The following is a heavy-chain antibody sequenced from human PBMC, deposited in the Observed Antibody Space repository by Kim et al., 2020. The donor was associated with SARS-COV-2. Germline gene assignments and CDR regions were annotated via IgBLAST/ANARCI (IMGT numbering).Heavy chain of an antibody. J-gene: IGHJ4*02. CDR2: ISYDGSNK. CDR1: GFTFSSYG. Sequence: GGSLRLSCAASGFTFSSYGMHWVRQAPGKGLEWVAVISYDGSNKYYADSVKGRFTISRDNSKNTLYLQMNSLRAEDTAVYYCAKAGSGSSWYSGYWGQGTLVTVSS. CDR3: AKAGSGSSWYSGY. D-gene: IGHD6-13*01. V-gene: IGHV3-30*18.